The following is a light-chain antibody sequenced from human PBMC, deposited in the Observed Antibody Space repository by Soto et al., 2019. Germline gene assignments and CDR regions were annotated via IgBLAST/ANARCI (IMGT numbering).Light chain of an antibody. CDR3: QQSYSTPRT. J-gene: IGKJ2*01. Sequence: DIQMTQSPSSLSASVGDRVTITCRASQSISNYLNWYQQKPGKAPKLLIYAASSLQSGVPSRFSGGGSGTDFTLTISSLQPEDFATYYCQQSYSTPRTFGQGTKLEIK. V-gene: IGKV1-39*01. CDR2: AAS. CDR1: QSISNY.